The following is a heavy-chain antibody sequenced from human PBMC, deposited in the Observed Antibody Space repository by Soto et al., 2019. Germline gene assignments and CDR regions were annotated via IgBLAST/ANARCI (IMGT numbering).Heavy chain of an antibody. Sequence: GGSLRLSCTGSGFSFGTYAMNWVRQAPGKGLEWVSYISASSAAIDYADSVKGRFTVVRDNAKNSLFLQMNSLRDEDTALYYCVRDSGAKLSSSWGQGTLVTVSS. CDR3: VRDSGAKLSSS. J-gene: IGHJ4*02. CDR2: ISASSAAI. CDR1: GFSFGTYA. D-gene: IGHD6-13*01. V-gene: IGHV3-48*02.